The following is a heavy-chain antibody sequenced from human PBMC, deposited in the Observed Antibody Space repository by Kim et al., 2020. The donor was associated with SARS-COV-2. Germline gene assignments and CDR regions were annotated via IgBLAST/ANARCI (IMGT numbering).Heavy chain of an antibody. J-gene: IGHJ3*02. CDR3: SRTDSAYGDYVDDAFDI. Sequence: GGSLRLSCAASGFTFSSYAMHWVRQAPGKGLEWVAVISYDGSNKYYADSVKGRFTISRDNSKNTLYLQMNSLRAEDTAVYYCSRTDSAYGDYVDDAFDIWGQGTMVTVSS. CDR2: ISYDGSNK. D-gene: IGHD4-17*01. V-gene: IGHV3-30*04. CDR1: GFTFSSYA.